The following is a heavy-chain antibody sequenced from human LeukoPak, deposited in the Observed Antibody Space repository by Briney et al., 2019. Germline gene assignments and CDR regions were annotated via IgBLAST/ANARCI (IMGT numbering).Heavy chain of an antibody. Sequence: PSETLSLTCAVSGGSISSSNWWSWVRQPPGKGLEWIGEIYHSRSTNYNPSLKSRVAISVDKSKNQFSLKLSSVTAADTAVYYCATSYDSSGYYPTYYYYMDVWGKGTTVTVSS. CDR2: IYHSRST. CDR1: GGSISSSNW. J-gene: IGHJ6*03. CDR3: ATSYDSSGYYPTYYYYMDV. V-gene: IGHV4-4*02. D-gene: IGHD3-22*01.